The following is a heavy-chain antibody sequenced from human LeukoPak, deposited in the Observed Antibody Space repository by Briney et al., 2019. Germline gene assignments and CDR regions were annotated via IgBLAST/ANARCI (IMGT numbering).Heavy chain of an antibody. CDR3: ARAWNFDY. CDR2: INPSDSDT. Sequence: KPGESLKISCKGSGYSFTNHWIAWVRRMPGRGLEWMVIINPSDSDTRYSPSFQGQVTISADKSISTAYLQWSSLKASDSAMYYCARAWNFDYWGQGTLVTVSS. CDR1: GYSFTNHW. V-gene: IGHV5-51*01. J-gene: IGHJ4*02. D-gene: IGHD1-1*01.